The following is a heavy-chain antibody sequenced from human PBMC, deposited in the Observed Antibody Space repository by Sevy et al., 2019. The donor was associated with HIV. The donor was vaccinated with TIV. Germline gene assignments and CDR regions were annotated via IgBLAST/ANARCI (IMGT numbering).Heavy chain of an antibody. Sequence: GGSLRLSCAASGFTISTYGMHWVRQAPGKGLEWVAVIWFDGSNTYYADSVKGRFTISRDIAKNTLPLQMNSLRAEDTAVYYWASDLEFYDYGDYGPAFMPDYWGQGTLVTVSS. CDR2: IWFDGSNT. V-gene: IGHV3-33*01. CDR1: GFTISTYG. CDR3: ASDLEFYDYGDYGPAFMPDY. J-gene: IGHJ4*02. D-gene: IGHD4-17*01.